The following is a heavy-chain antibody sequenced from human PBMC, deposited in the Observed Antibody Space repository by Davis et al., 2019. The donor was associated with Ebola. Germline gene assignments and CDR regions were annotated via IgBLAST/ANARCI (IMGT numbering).Heavy chain of an antibody. Sequence: ASVKVSCKASGYTFTGYYMHWVRQAPGQGLEWMGWINPNSGGTNYAQKFQGWVTMTRDTSISTAYMELRSLRSDDTAVYYCARLWTLRWGRWFDPWGQGTLVTVSS. CDR2: INPNSGGT. CDR3: ARLWTLRWGRWFDP. CDR1: GYTFTGYY. J-gene: IGHJ5*02. V-gene: IGHV1-2*04. D-gene: IGHD3-16*01.